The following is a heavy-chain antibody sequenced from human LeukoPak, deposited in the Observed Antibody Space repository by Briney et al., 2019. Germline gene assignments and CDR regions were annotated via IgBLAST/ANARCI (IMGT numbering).Heavy chain of an antibody. Sequence: ASVKVSCKASGYTFTGYYMHWVRQAPGQGLEWMGRINPNSGGTNYAQKFQGRVTMTRDTSISTVYMELSRLRSDDTAVYYCARMAPMSPGGPITMIVVVTDYYGMDVWGQGTTVTVSS. V-gene: IGHV1-2*06. J-gene: IGHJ6*02. CDR3: ARMAPMSPGGPITMIVVVTDYYGMDV. D-gene: IGHD3-22*01. CDR1: GYTFTGYY. CDR2: INPNSGGT.